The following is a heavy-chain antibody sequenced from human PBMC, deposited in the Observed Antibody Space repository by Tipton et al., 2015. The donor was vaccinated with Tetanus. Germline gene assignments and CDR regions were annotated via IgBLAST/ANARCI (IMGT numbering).Heavy chain of an antibody. V-gene: IGHV4-39*01. CDR3: ASQRITGTTAY. Sequence: TLSLTCTVSGGSISSSSYYWGWIRQPPGKGLEWNGSIYYSGSTYYNPSLKSRVTISVDTSKNQFSLKLSSVTAADTAVYYCASQRITGTTAYWGQGTLVTVSS. J-gene: IGHJ4*02. CDR1: GGSISSSSYY. D-gene: IGHD1-14*01. CDR2: IYYSGST.